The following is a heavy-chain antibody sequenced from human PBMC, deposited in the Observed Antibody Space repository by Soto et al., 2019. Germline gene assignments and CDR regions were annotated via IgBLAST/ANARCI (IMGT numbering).Heavy chain of an antibody. CDR3: AKDSKWVTTKQYGMDV. V-gene: IGHV3-30*18. D-gene: IGHD4-17*01. Sequence: SLKISCAASGFTFSSYGMHWVRQAPGKGLEWVAVISYDGSNKYYADSVKGRFTISRDNSKNTLYLQMNSLRAEDTAVYYCAKDSKWVTTKQYGMDVWGQGTTVTVSS. CDR1: GFTFSSYG. J-gene: IGHJ6*02. CDR2: ISYDGSNK.